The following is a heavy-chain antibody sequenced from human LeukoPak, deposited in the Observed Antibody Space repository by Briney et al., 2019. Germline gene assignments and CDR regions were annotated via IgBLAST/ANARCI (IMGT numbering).Heavy chain of an antibody. Sequence: PGGSLRLSCAASGFTVSSYALSWVRQAPGKGLAWVSAISGSGGSTYYADSVKGRFTISRDNSKNTLYLQMNSLRAEDTAVYYCAKDLAGIAAAGPKGDYWGQGTLVTVSS. CDR1: GFTVSSYA. D-gene: IGHD6-13*01. CDR2: ISGSGGST. J-gene: IGHJ4*02. V-gene: IGHV3-23*01. CDR3: AKDLAGIAAAGPKGDY.